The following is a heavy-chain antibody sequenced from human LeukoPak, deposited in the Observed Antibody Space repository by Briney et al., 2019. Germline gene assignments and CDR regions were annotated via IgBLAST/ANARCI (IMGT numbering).Heavy chain of an antibody. CDR2: IKGDGSEK. J-gene: IGHJ6*02. CDR3: ASYRVSHGMDV. V-gene: IGHV3-7*01. CDR1: GFTFSTYW. D-gene: IGHD1-26*01. Sequence: GGSLRLSCAASGFTFSTYWMAWVRQAPGKGLEWVANIKGDGSEKYHGDSVTGRFAISRDNAKNSLYLQMNSLRAEDTAIYYCASYRVSHGMDVWGQGTTVTVSS.